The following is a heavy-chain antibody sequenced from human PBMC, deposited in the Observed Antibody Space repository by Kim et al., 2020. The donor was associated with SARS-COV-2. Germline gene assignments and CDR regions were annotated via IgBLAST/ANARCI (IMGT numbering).Heavy chain of an antibody. Sequence: ASVKVSCKASGYTFRSFGIGWVRQAPGQGLEWMGWISTSNGHTSFAQRVQDRVTMTTDTSTSTAYMELRSLRSDDTAVYYCARTLTYYGSGCQGAFDIWGQGTRVTVPS. CDR2: ISTSNGHT. CDR3: ARTLTYYGSGCQGAFDI. J-gene: IGHJ3*02. CDR1: GYTFRSFG. D-gene: IGHD3-22*01. V-gene: IGHV1-18*01.